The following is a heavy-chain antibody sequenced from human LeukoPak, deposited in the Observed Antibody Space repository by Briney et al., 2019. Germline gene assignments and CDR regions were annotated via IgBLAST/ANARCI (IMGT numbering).Heavy chain of an antibody. CDR2: IYSGGST. V-gene: IGHV3-53*01. Sequence: PGGSLRLSFSASGFTVSSNYISWVRQAPGKGLEWVSVIYSGGSTYYADSVKGRFTISRDNSKNTLYLQMNSLRAEDTAVYYCARDAGLYSGYDYDYWGQGTLVTVSS. CDR1: GFTVSSNY. CDR3: ARDAGLYSGYDYDY. J-gene: IGHJ4*02. D-gene: IGHD5-12*01.